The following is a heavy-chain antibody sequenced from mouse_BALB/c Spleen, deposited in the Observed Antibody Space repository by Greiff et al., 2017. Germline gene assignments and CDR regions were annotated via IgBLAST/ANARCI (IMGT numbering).Heavy chain of an antibody. Sequence: EVKVEESGGGLVQPGGSMKLSCVASGFTFSSYWMSWVRQSPEKGLEWVAEIRLKSDNYATHYAESVKGKFTISRDDSKSRLYLQMNSLRAEDTGIYYCTAFNWDNYYAMDYWGQGTSVTVSS. CDR2: IRLKSDNYAT. CDR3: TAFNWDNYYAMDY. CDR1: GFTFSSYW. J-gene: IGHJ4*01. D-gene: IGHD4-1*01. V-gene: IGHV6-3*01.